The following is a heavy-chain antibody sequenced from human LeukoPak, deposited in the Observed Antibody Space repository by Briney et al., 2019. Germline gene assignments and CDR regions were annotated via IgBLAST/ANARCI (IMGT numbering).Heavy chain of an antibody. CDR2: ISAYNGNT. D-gene: IGHD6-13*01. Sequence: RASVKVSCKASGYTFTSYGISWVRQAPGQGLEWMEWISAYNGNTNYAQKLQGRVTMTTDTSTSTAYMELRSLRSDDTAVYYCARDMGIAAAGHYYYYYGMDVWGQGTTVTVSS. CDR3: ARDMGIAAAGHYYYYYGMDV. CDR1: GYTFTSYG. J-gene: IGHJ6*02. V-gene: IGHV1-18*01.